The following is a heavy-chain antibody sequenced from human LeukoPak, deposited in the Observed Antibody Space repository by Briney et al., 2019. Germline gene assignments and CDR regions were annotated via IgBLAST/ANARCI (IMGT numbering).Heavy chain of an antibody. CDR2: ISSNGGST. CDR3: ARAGRVYYYYGMDV. CDR1: GFTFSSYA. Sequence: GGSLRLSCAASGFTFSSYAMHWVRQPPGKGLEYVSAISSNGGSTYYANSVKGRFTISRDNSKNTLYLQMGSLRAEDMAVYYCARAGRVYYYYGMDVWGQGTTVTDSS. J-gene: IGHJ6*02. V-gene: IGHV3-64*01.